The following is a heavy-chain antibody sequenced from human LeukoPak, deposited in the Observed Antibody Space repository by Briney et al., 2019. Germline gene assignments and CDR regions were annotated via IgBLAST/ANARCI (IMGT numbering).Heavy chain of an antibody. D-gene: IGHD3-22*01. J-gene: IGHJ4*02. CDR1: GFTFSSYG. CDR2: IWYDGSNK. CDR3: AKDRVTYYYDYFDY. V-gene: IGHV3-33*06. Sequence: GGSLRLSCAASGFTFSSYGMHWVRQAPGKGLEWVAVIWYDGSNKYYADSVKGRFTISRDNSKNTLYLQMKSLRAEDTAVYYCAKDRVTYYYDYFDYWGQGTLVTVSS.